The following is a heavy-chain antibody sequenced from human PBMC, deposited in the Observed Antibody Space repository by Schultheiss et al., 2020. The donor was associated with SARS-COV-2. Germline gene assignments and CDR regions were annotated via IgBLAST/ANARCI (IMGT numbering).Heavy chain of an antibody. J-gene: IGHJ6*03. D-gene: IGHD3-3*01. Sequence: SETLSLTCAVSGYSISSGYYWTWIRQPPGKGLEWIGYISGSTNYNPSLKSRVTISVDTSKNQFSLKLSSVTAADTAVYYCARTYYDFWSGSKYYYYMDVWGKGTTVTVSS. CDR2: ISGST. CDR1: GYSISSGYY. CDR3: ARTYYDFWSGSKYYYYMDV. V-gene: IGHV4-61*01.